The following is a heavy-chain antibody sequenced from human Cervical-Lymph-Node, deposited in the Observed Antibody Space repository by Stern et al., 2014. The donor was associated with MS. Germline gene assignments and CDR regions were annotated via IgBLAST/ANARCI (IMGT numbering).Heavy chain of an antibody. Sequence: VQLVESGSELKKPGASVKVSCKASGYTFTHYGINWVRQAPGQGLEWMGWIHTNTGIPTYAQAFTGRFVFSFDASVSTAYLHISGLKADDTAIYYCARLRVGNITRDYWGPGTLVTVSS. J-gene: IGHJ4*02. CDR1: GYTFTHYG. CDR2: IHTNTGIP. V-gene: IGHV7-4-1*02. D-gene: IGHD1-26*01. CDR3: ARLRVGNITRDY.